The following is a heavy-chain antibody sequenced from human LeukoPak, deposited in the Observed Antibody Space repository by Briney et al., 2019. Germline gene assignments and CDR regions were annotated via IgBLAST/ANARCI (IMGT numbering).Heavy chain of an antibody. CDR2: INHSGST. CDR1: GGSFSGYY. J-gene: IGHJ6*02. Sequence: SETLSLTCAVYGGSFSGYYWSWIRQPPGKGLEWIGEINHSGSTNYNPSLKSRVTISVDTSKNQFSLKLSSVTAADTAVYYCARGRIAARVYYYYHYGMDVWGQGTTVTVSS. V-gene: IGHV4-34*01. D-gene: IGHD6-6*01. CDR3: ARGRIAARVYYYYHYGMDV.